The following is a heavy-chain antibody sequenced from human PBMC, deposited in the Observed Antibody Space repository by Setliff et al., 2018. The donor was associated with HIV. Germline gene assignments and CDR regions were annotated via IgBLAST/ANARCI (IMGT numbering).Heavy chain of an antibody. CDR2: ISPSSGST. J-gene: IGHJ1*01. D-gene: IGHD6-6*01. V-gene: IGHV1-46*01. Sequence: VASVKVSCKESGYTFTSYYMHWVRQAPGQGLEWMGIISPSSGSTTYAQKFQGRVTMTRDTSTSTVYMALSSLRSEDTAVYYCARDPAPSSSASYFQHWGQGTPVTVSS. CDR1: GYTFTSYY. CDR3: ARDPAPSSSASYFQH.